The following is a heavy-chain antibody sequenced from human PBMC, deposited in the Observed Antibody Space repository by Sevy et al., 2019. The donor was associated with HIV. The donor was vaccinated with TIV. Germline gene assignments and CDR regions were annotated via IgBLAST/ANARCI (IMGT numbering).Heavy chain of an antibody. CDR1: GFTFSSYE. D-gene: IGHD3-22*01. CDR3: ARVDANYDKGFDP. V-gene: IGHV3-48*03. CDR2: ISSSGTTI. J-gene: IGHJ5*02. Sequence: GESLKSSCEASGFTFSSYEMNWVRQAPGKGLEWVSYISSSGTTIKYADSVKGRFTISRDNAKNSLYMQMNSLRAEDTAVYYCARVDANYDKGFDPWGQGTLVTVSS.